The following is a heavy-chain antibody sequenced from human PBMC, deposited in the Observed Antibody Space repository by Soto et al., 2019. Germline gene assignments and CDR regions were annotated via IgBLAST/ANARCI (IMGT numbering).Heavy chain of an antibody. J-gene: IGHJ3*02. CDR2: ISAYNGNT. CDR1: GYTFTSYG. V-gene: IGHV1-18*01. CDR3: ARAKQLWLRYFDAFDT. Sequence: QVQLVQSGAEVKKPGASVKVSCKASGYTFTSYGISWVRQAPGQGLEWMGWISAYNGNTNYAQKLQGRVTMTTDTXTXXAYMELRSLRSDDTAVYYCARAKQLWLRYFDAFDTWGQGTMVTVSS. D-gene: IGHD5-18*01.